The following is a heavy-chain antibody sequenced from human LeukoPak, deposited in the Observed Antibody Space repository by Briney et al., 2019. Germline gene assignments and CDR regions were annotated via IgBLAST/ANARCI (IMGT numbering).Heavy chain of an antibody. CDR3: ARPYCSGGSCYYAH. CDR1: GYTFTSYG. Sequence: ASVKVSCKASGYTFTSYGISWVRQAPGQGLEWMGIINPSGGSTSYAQKFQGRVTMTRDMSTSTVYMELSSLRSEDTAVYYCARPYCSGGSCYYAHWGQGTLVTVSS. V-gene: IGHV1-46*01. J-gene: IGHJ4*02. D-gene: IGHD2-15*01. CDR2: INPSGGST.